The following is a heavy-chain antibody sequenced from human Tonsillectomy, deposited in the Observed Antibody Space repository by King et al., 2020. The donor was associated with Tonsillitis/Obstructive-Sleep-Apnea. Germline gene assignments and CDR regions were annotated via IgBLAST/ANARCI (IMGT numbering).Heavy chain of an antibody. CDR3: AHRGAASDAFDI. D-gene: IGHD2-15*01. V-gene: IGHV2-5*02. Sequence: TLKESGPTLVKPTQTLTLTCTFSGFSLSTSGVSVCWIRQPPGKDLEWLTLIYCDDDKRFSPSLKSRLTITKDTSKNQVVLAMTNMDPVDTATYYCAHRGAASDAFDIWGQGTMVTVSS. CDR2: IYCDDDK. J-gene: IGHJ3*02. CDR1: GFSLSTSGVS.